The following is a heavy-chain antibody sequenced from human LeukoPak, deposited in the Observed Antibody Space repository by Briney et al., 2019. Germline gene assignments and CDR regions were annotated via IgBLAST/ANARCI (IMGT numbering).Heavy chain of an antibody. CDR3: AKEITGGLYYMDV. V-gene: IGHV4-38-2*02. CDR1: GSSISSAYY. D-gene: IGHD3-10*01. J-gene: IGHJ6*03. CDR2: TYHSGNT. Sequence: PSETLSLTCTVSGSSISSAYYWGWIRQPPGKGLEWIANTYHSGNTYYNPPLKSRVTISVDTSKNQFSLKLSSVTAADTAVYHCAKEITGGLYYMDVWGKGTTVTVSS.